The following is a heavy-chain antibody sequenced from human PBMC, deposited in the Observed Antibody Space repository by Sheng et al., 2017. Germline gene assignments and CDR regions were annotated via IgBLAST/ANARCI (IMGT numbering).Heavy chain of an antibody. J-gene: IGHJ5*02. V-gene: IGHV3-11*05. D-gene: IGHD3-3*01. Sequence: QVQLVESGGGLVKPGGSLRLSCAASGFTFSDYYMSWIRQAPGKGLEWVSYISSSSSYTNYADSVKGRFTISRDNAKNSLYLQMNSLRAEDTAVYYCARVSGVWEWPLGGWFDPWGQGTLVTVSS. CDR1: GFTFSDYY. CDR3: ARVSGVWEWPLGGWFDP. CDR2: ISSSSSYT.